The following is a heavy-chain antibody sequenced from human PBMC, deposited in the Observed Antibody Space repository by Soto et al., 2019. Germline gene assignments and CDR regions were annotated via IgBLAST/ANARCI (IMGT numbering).Heavy chain of an antibody. CDR2: IIPILGIA. CDR3: ARSPKYCSSTSCYAPKYVNFDY. V-gene: IGHV1-69*02. J-gene: IGHJ4*02. Sequence: ASVKVSCKASGGTFSSYTISWVRQAPGQGLEWMGRIIPILGIANYAQKFQGRVTITADKSTSTAYMELSSLRSEDTAVYYCARSPKYCSSTSCYAPKYVNFDYWGQGTLVTVSS. CDR1: GGTFSSYT. D-gene: IGHD2-2*01.